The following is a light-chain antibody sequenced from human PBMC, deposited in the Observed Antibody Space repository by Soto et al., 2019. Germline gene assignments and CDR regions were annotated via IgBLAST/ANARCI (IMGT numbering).Light chain of an antibody. J-gene: IGKJ5*01. CDR1: QSVSSSY. CDR3: QHYGAAPIT. CDR2: GAS. Sequence: EIVMTQSPASLSVSPGERATLSCRASQSVSSSYIAWYQQIPGQPPKLLIFGASSRATGIADKFSGSESGTDFTLTISRLEPEDFALYYCQHYGAAPITFGRGTRLEIK. V-gene: IGKV3-20*01.